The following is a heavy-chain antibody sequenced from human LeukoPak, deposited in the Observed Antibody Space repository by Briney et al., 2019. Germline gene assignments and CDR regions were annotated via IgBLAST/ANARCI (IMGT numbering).Heavy chain of an antibody. V-gene: IGHV3-23*01. CDR1: GFTFSTYA. CDR2: ISGSGGST. J-gene: IGHJ6*02. CDR3: ANRAYYYYGMDV. Sequence: GGSLRLSRAASGFTFSTYAMSWVRQAPGKGLEWVSAISGSGGSTYYADSVKGRFTISRDNSKNTLYLQMNSLRAEDTAVYYCANRAYYYYGMDVWGQGTTVTVSS.